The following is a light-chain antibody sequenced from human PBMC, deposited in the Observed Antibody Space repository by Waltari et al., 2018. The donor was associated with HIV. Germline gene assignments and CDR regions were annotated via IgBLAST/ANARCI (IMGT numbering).Light chain of an antibody. Sequence: ELVLTQSPATLSLSPGERATLSCKASQRVGTYIAWYQQKVGQAPRLLIYDTSSRAPGIPARFSGSGSGTDFTLTISSLEPEDFAVYYCQQRSNWRTFGQGTKLEIK. CDR2: DTS. CDR1: QRVGTY. V-gene: IGKV3-11*01. J-gene: IGKJ2*01. CDR3: QQRSNWRT.